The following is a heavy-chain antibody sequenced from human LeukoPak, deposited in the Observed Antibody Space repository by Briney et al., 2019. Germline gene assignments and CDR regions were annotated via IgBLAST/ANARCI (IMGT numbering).Heavy chain of an antibody. CDR2: ISYDGSNK. CDR3: ARYEAVTALDY. J-gene: IGHJ4*02. V-gene: IGHV3-30*04. Sequence: GRSLRLSCAASGFTFSSYAMHWVRQAPGKGLEWVAVISYDGSNKYYADSVKGRFTISRDNSKNTLYLQMNSLRAEDTAVYYCARYEAVTALDYWGQGTLVTVSS. CDR1: GFTFSSYA. D-gene: IGHD2-21*02.